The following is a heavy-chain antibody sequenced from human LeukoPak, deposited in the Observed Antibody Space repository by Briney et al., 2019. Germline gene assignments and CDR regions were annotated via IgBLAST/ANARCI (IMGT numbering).Heavy chain of an antibody. CDR3: AREFSYYGSGSYSVEDY. V-gene: IGHV4-39*07. CDR2: IYYSGST. CDR1: GGSISSSSYY. D-gene: IGHD3-10*01. Sequence: PSETLSLTCTVSGGSISSSSYYWGWIRQPPGKGLEWIGSIYYSGSTYYNPSLKSRVTISVDTSKNQFSLKLSSVTAADTAVYHCAREFSYYGSGSYSVEDYWGQGTLVTVSS. J-gene: IGHJ4*02.